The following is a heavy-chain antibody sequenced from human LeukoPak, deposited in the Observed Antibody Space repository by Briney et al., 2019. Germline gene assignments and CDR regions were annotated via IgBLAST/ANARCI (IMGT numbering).Heavy chain of an antibody. CDR2: IYYSGST. V-gene: IGHV4-61*08. J-gene: IGHJ4*02. CDR1: GDSISSGDYY. Sequence: SETLSLTCTVSGDSISSGDYYWSWIRQPPGKGLEWIGYIYYSGSTNYNPSLKSRVTISVDTSKNQFSLKLSSVTAADTAVYYCARDSGLIGIAAAAYYFDYWGQGTLVTVSS. CDR3: ARDSGLIGIAAAAYYFDY. D-gene: IGHD6-13*01.